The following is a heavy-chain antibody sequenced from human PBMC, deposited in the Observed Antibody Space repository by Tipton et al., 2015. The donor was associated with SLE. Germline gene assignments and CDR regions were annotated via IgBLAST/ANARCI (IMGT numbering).Heavy chain of an antibody. J-gene: IGHJ4*02. D-gene: IGHD6-13*01. CDR1: GFTFSSYG. Sequence: SLRLSCAASGFTFSSYGMHWVRQAPGKGLEWVAFIRYDGSNKYYADSVKGRFTISRDNAKNSLYLQMNSLRAEDTAVYYCARSYSSWHFYYFDYWGQGTLVTVSS. CDR3: ARSYSSWHFYYFDY. CDR2: IRYDGSNK. V-gene: IGHV3-33*01.